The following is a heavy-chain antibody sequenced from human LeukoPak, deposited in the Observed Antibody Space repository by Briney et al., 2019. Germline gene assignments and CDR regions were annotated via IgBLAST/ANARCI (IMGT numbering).Heavy chain of an antibody. D-gene: IGHD4-23*01. J-gene: IGHJ4*02. CDR1: GGSISGSDYF. Sequence: SGTLSLTCTVSGGSISGSDYFWGWIRQPPGKGLEYIGSIYYSGDTYYNPSLKSRVTISVDTSTFSLKVRSVTATDTAVYYCARGSDYGGNPPYWGQGTLVTVSS. V-gene: IGHV4-39*02. CDR2: IYYSGDT. CDR3: ARGSDYGGNPPY.